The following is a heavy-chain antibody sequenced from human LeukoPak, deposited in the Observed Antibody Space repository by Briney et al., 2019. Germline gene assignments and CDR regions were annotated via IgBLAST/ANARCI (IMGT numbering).Heavy chain of an antibody. CDR2: IREDGSEK. J-gene: IGHJ4*02. CDR1: GFTFSNYW. V-gene: IGHV3-7*01. D-gene: IGHD2-21*01. CDR3: ARDRSCGY. Sequence: GGSLRLSCAASGFTFSNYWMSWVRQAPGKGLEWVANIREDGSEKYYVDSVKGQFTISRDNAKNSLFLQMDSLRAEDTAVYYCARDRSCGYWGQGTLVTVSS.